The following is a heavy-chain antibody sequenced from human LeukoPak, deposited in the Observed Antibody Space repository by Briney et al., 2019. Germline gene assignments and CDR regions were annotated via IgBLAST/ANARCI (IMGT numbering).Heavy chain of an antibody. CDR3: AKDYCDRRGEAFDI. CDR1: GGSIGSHY. D-gene: IGHD3-22*01. CDR2: IYYSGTT. J-gene: IGHJ3*02. V-gene: IGHV4-59*11. Sequence: SDTLSLTCTVSGGSIGSHYWSWIRQPPGEGMEWIGYIYYSGTTSYNPSLKSRVTISVDTSKHQVSLKLSSVSAADTAVYYCAKDYCDRRGEAFDIWGLGTMVTVSS.